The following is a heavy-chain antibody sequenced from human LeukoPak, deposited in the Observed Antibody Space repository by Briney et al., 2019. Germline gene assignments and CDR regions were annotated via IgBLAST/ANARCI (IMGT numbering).Heavy chain of an antibody. Sequence: PGGSLRLSCAASRFSFSSYGMHWVRQAPGKGLEWVAFIRFDGSNKYYADSVKGRFTISRDNSKNTLYLQMNSLRAEDTAVYYCARGPTMKMDVWGKGTTVTVSS. J-gene: IGHJ6*04. V-gene: IGHV3-30*02. CDR1: RFSFSSYG. CDR3: ARGPTMKMDV. D-gene: IGHD3-22*01. CDR2: IRFDGSNK.